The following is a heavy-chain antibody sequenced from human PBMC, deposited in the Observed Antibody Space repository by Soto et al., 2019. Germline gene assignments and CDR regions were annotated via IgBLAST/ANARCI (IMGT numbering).Heavy chain of an antibody. CDR1: GFTVSSDY. J-gene: IGHJ6*03. CDR2: IYSGGST. V-gene: IGHV3-53*04. CDR3: ARAVRGVIHYYYYYNMDV. D-gene: IGHD3-10*02. Sequence: PGGSLRLSCAASGFTVSSDYMSWVRQAPGKGLEWVSVIYSGGSTYYADSVKGRFTISRHNSKNTLYLQMNSLRAEDTAVYYCARAVRGVIHYYYYYNMDVWGKGTTVTVS.